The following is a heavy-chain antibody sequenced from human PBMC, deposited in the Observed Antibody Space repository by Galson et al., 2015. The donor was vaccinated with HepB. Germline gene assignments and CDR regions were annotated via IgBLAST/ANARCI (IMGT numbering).Heavy chain of an antibody. D-gene: IGHD2-2*01. J-gene: IGHJ4*02. CDR1: GFTFSTYA. CDR2: ISYDGSNK. CDR3: VRGDIVVVPLDD. V-gene: IGHV3-30-3*01. Sequence: SLRLSCAAYGFTFSTYAMHWVRQAPGKGLEWVTIISYDGSNKYYADSVKGRFTTSRDNSKNTVYLQMNSLRAEDTAVYYCVRGDIVVVPLDDWGQGTLVTVSS.